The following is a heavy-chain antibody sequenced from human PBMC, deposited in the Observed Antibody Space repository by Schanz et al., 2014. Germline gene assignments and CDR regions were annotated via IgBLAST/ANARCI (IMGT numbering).Heavy chain of an antibody. CDR3: AGAVATIRADSFDI. D-gene: IGHD5-12*01. V-gene: IGHV3-21*01. CDR2: INSRSNFI. CDR1: EFSFSSFG. Sequence: EVQLVESGGGLVQPRGSLSLSCAASEFSFSSFGMNWVRQAPKGLEWVSSINSRSNFIYYADSVKGRFTISRDNAKNSLYLQMNSLRAEDTAVYYCAGAVATIRADSFDIWGQGTMVAVSS. J-gene: IGHJ3*02.